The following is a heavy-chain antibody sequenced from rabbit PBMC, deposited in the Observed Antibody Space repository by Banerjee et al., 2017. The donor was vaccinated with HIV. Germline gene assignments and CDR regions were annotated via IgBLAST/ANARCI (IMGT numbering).Heavy chain of an antibody. CDR3: ARDTGSSFSSYGMDL. D-gene: IGHD8-1*01. CDR2: IYAVSSGST. CDR1: GFSFSSSYW. J-gene: IGHJ6*01. Sequence: EESGGDLVKPEGSLTLTCTASGFSFSSSYWICWVRQAPGKGLEWIACIYAVSSGSTYYASWAKGRFTCSKTSSTTVTLQMTSLTVADTATYFCARDTGSSFSSYGMDLWGPGTLVTVS. V-gene: IGHV1S45*01.